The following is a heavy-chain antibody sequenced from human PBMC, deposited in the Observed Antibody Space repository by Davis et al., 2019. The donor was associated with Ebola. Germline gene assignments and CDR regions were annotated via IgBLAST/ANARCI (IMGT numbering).Heavy chain of an antibody. CDR2: IYPGDSDT. V-gene: IGHV5-51*03. D-gene: IGHD3-10*01. Sequence: GKSLKISCKGSGYSFTSYWIGWVRQMPGKGLEWMGIIYPGDSDTRYSPSFQGQVTISVDKSINTAYLQWSSLKASDTAMYYCARGPRSYFRAGGDDYWGQGTLVSVSS. J-gene: IGHJ4*02. CDR3: ARGPRSYFRAGGDDY. CDR1: GYSFTSYW.